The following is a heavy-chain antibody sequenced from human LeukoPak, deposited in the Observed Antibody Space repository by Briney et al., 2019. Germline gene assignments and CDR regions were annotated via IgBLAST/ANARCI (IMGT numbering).Heavy chain of an antibody. D-gene: IGHD3-22*01. J-gene: IGHJ4*02. CDR2: ISYDGSNK. CDR1: EFTFTTYG. V-gene: IGHV3-30*18. Sequence: GRSLTLSCAASEFTFTTYGMHWVRQAPGKGLEWVAVISYDGSNKYYADSVKGRFTISRDNSKNTLYPQMNSLRAEDTAVYYCAKNRPHYYDSSGHTGLDYWGQGTLVTVSS. CDR3: AKNRPHYYDSSGHTGLDY.